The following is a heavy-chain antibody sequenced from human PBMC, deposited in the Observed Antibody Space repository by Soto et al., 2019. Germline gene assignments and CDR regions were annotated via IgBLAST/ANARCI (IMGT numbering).Heavy chain of an antibody. D-gene: IGHD6-6*01. CDR2: ISGTGGST. Sequence: GGSLRLSCAASGFTFSTYAMSWVRQAPGRGLEWVSAISGTGGSTYYADSVKGRFTISRDNSKNTLYLQMNSLRAEDTAVYYCAKNWDTTSSSSSHWGQGTLVTVSS. CDR3: AKNWDTTSSSSSH. V-gene: IGHV3-23*01. J-gene: IGHJ4*02. CDR1: GFTFSTYA.